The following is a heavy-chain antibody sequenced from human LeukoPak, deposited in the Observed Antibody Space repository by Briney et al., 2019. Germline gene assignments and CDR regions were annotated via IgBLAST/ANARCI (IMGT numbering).Heavy chain of an antibody. Sequence: SETLSLTCAVSGGSISSSNWWSWVRQPPGKGLEWIGEIYHSGSTNYNPSLKSRVTISVDTSKNQFSLKLSSVTAADTAVYYCARVSYYDSSGNPYGMDVWGQGTTVTVSS. D-gene: IGHD3-22*01. CDR1: GGSISSSNW. CDR2: IYHSGST. J-gene: IGHJ6*02. V-gene: IGHV4-4*02. CDR3: ARVSYYDSSGNPYGMDV.